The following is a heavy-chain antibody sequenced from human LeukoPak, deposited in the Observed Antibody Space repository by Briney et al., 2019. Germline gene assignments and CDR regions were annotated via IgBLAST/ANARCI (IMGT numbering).Heavy chain of an antibody. CDR1: GYSISSGYY. CDR2: IYHSGST. D-gene: IGHD2-2*01. Sequence: PSETLSLTCAVSGYSISSGYYWGWIRRPPGKGLEWIGSIYHSGSTYYNPSLKSRVTISVDTSKNQFSLKLSSVTAADTAVYYCATVVPAGIEYWGQGTLVTVSS. CDR3: ATVVPAGIEY. J-gene: IGHJ4*02. V-gene: IGHV4-38-2*01.